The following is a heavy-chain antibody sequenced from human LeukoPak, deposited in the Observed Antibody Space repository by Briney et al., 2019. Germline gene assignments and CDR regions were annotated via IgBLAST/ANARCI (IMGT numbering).Heavy chain of an antibody. CDR2: INYKGGTT. CDR1: GFTLSSFS. V-gene: IGHV3-64*02. D-gene: IGHD5-12*01. CDR3: ARNGRGYSGYDYFDY. J-gene: IGHJ4*02. Sequence: GGSLRLSCAASGFTLSSFSMHWVRQSSGRGLEYVSAINYKGGTTYYADSVKGRFTISRDNAKNSLYLQMNSLRAEDTAVYYCARNGRGYSGYDYFDYWGQGTLVTVSS.